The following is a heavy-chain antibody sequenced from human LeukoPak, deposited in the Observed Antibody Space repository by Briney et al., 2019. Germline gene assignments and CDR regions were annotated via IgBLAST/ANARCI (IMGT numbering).Heavy chain of an antibody. J-gene: IGHJ6*02. Sequence: SETLSLTCAVYGRSFNGYSWSWIRQPPGKGLEWIGEINHSGGTNYNPSLKSRVTISVDTSKNQFSLKLRSVTAADTAVHYCARVCLWGGSCYVYYNGMDVWGQGTTVTVSS. CDR1: GRSFNGYS. D-gene: IGHD2-2*01. CDR2: INHSGGT. V-gene: IGHV4-34*01. CDR3: ARVCLWGGSCYVYYNGMDV.